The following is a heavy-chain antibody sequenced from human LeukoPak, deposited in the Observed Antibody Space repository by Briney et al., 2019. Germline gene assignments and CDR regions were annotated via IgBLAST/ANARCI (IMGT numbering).Heavy chain of an antibody. CDR2: ISGDGHST. D-gene: IGHD6-13*01. Sequence: PGGSLRLSCSASGFTFSDYGMHWVRQAPGKGLEYVSAISGDGHSTYYADSLKGRFTISRDNSRKTLYLQMSSLRVEDTAVYYCARIAAAGTADYWGQGTLVTVSS. CDR1: GFTFSDYG. CDR3: ARIAAAGTADY. V-gene: IGHV3-64D*09. J-gene: IGHJ4*02.